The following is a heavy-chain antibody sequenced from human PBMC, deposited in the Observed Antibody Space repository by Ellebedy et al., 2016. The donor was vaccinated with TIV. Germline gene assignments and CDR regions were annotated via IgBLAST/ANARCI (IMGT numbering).Heavy chain of an antibody. CDR1: GFIFSDYW. CDR2: IEQFGTER. Sequence: GESLKISXAASGFIFSDYWMHWVRQAPGKGLEWVANIEQFGTERHYVESVEGRFTISRDNVKNSLYLQMNSLTVEDTAVYYCARGGRNFPVGYWGQGTLVTVSS. D-gene: IGHD1-7*01. V-gene: IGHV3-7*01. CDR3: ARGGRNFPVGY. J-gene: IGHJ4*02.